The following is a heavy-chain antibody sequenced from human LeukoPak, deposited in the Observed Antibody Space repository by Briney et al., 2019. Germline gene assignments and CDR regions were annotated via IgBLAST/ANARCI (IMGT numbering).Heavy chain of an antibody. CDR1: GFTFDDYA. V-gene: IGHV3-9*01. CDR2: ISWNSGSI. D-gene: IGHD2/OR15-2a*01. Sequence: GRSLRLSCAASGFTFDDYAMHWVRQAPGKGPEWVSGISWNSGSIGYADSVKGRFTISRDNAKNSLYLQMNSLRAEDTALYYCAKVNRAFDIWGQGTMVTVSS. CDR3: AKVNRAFDI. J-gene: IGHJ3*02.